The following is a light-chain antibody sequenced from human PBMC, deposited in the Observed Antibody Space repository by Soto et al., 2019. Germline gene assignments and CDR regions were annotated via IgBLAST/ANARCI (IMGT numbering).Light chain of an antibody. CDR3: CSYGGGNNFYV. Sequence: QSFLTQPPSASGSPGQSVTISCTGTSSDIGTYDYVSWYQHLPDKAPKLIIYEVSKRPSGVPDRFSGSKSGNTASLTVSGLQAEDEGDYYCCSYGGGNNFYVFGTGTKSPS. J-gene: IGLJ1*01. CDR2: EVS. V-gene: IGLV2-8*01. CDR1: SSDIGTYDY.